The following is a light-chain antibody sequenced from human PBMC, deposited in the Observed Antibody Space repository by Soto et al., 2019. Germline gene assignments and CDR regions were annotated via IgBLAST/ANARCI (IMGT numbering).Light chain of an antibody. J-gene: IGLJ1*01. V-gene: IGLV2-14*01. CDR3: SSYTSSSTYV. CDR2: DVS. CDR1: SSDVGRYNF. Sequence: QSALTQPASVSGSPGQSITISCTGTSSDVGRYNFVSWYQQHPGKAPKLMIYDVSNRPSGVSYRFSGSKSGNTASLTISGLQAEDEADYYCSSYTSSSTYVFGTGTKVTV.